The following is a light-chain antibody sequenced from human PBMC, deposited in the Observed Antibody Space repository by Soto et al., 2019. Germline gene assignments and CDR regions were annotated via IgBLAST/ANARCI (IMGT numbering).Light chain of an antibody. Sequence: IVWKQSPSTMTLSPGERVTXTCRASQSVSSCLAGYQQEPGHAPRLLIYDASTRATGIPARFSGSGSGTEFTLTISSLQSEDFAVYYCHQYNNGPPLTFVQGTRVDIK. J-gene: IGKJ5*01. CDR3: HQYNNGPPLT. V-gene: IGKV3-15*01. CDR1: QSVSSC. CDR2: DAS.